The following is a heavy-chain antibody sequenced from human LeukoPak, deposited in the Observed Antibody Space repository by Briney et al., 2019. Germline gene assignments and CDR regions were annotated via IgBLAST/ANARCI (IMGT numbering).Heavy chain of an antibody. V-gene: IGHV3-74*01. CDR3: ARASCSAGGCYTSH. CDR1: GFTFSNYW. Sequence: GGSLRLSCAASGFTFSNYWMHWVRQAPGKGLVWVSRIKTDGITTSHADSVKGRFTISRDNAKNTLYLQMNSLRAEDTAVYYCARASCSAGGCYTSHWGQGTLVTVSS. CDR2: IKTDGITT. J-gene: IGHJ4*02. D-gene: IGHD2-15*01.